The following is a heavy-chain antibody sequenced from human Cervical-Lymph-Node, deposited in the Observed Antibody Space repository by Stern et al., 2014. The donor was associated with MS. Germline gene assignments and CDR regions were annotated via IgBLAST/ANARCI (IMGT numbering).Heavy chain of an antibody. J-gene: IGHJ4*02. CDR2: ILPILGTT. V-gene: IGHV1-69*06. CDR3: ASSLLATGY. Sequence: QVQLMQSGAEVKKPGSSVKVSCKASGGTLSSQTITWVRQAPGQGLEWVGGILPILGTTHYAQKFQGRVTITADTSTTTAYMELSSLRFEDTAVYYCASSLLATGYWGQGTLVTVSS. D-gene: IGHD1-14*01. CDR1: GGTLSSQT.